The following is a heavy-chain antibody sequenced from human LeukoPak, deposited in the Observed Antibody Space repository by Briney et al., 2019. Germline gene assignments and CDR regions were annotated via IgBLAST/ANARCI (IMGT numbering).Heavy chain of an antibody. J-gene: IGHJ4*02. CDR1: GFTFSSYW. Sequence: GGSLRLSCAASGFTFSSYWMHWVRQAPGKGLVWVSRINSDGSSTSYADSVKGRFTISRDNAKNTLYLQMNSLRAEDTAVYYCAKTSRRIVGASLGYWGQGTLVTVSS. CDR3: AKTSRRIVGASLGY. CDR2: INSDGSST. V-gene: IGHV3-74*01. D-gene: IGHD1-26*01.